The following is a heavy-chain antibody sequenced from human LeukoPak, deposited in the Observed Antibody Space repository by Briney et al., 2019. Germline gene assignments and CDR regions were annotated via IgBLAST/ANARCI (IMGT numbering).Heavy chain of an antibody. J-gene: IGHJ4*02. CDR1: GFTFSSYV. D-gene: IGHD3-22*01. Sequence: GGSLRLSCAASGFTFSSYVMTWVRQAPGKGLEWVSVISGRGDASYYADSVKGRFTISRDNSKNTLYLQMNSLRADDTAIYYCAKGHTTMVVVVESWGLRTLVTVSS. CDR3: AKGHTTMVVVVES. CDR2: ISGRGDAS. V-gene: IGHV3-23*01.